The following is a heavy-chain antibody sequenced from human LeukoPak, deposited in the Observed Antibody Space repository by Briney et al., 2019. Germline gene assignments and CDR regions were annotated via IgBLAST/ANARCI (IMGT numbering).Heavy chain of an antibody. CDR3: AKDRFCGGAGCSDAFDL. CDR1: GFSFSSYA. V-gene: IGHV3-23*01. CDR2: ISGSGGTT. J-gene: IGHJ3*01. Sequence: PGGSLRLSCAAAGFSFSSYAMSWVRQAPGKGLEWVSYISGSGGTTYYADSVKGRFTISRDNSKSTLFLQMNSLRGEDTAVYFCAKDRFCGGAGCSDAFDLWGQGTMVTVSS. D-gene: IGHD2-21*01.